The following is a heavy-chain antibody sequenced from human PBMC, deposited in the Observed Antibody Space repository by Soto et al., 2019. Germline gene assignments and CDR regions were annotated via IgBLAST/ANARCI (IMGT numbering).Heavy chain of an antibody. J-gene: IGHJ4*02. D-gene: IGHD1-26*01. CDR2: IYYSGGT. V-gene: IGHV4-31*03. Sequence: SETLSLTCTVSGGYISSGYFWSWIRQRPGKGLEWIGNIYYSGGTYSNPSLEGRVVMSVDTSKNEFTLKVNSVTAADTAMYYCARFAKEENPKRESWDAFDIWGQGILVTVSS. CDR1: GGYISSGYF. CDR3: ARFAKEENPKRESWDAFDI.